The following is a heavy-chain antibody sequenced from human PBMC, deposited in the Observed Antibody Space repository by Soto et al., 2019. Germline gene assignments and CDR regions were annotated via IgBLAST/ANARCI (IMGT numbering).Heavy chain of an antibody. V-gene: IGHV3-21*01. J-gene: IGHJ6*03. CDR3: ARHPVDATPGITIFGVVDYYYMDV. D-gene: IGHD3-3*01. CDR2: ISSSSSYI. Sequence: GGSLRLSCAASGFTFSSYSMNWVRQAPGKGLEWVSSISSSSSYIYYADSVKGRFTISRDNAKNSLYLQMNSLRAEDTAVYYCARHPVDATPGITIFGVVDYYYMDVWGKGTTVTVSS. CDR1: GFTFSSYS.